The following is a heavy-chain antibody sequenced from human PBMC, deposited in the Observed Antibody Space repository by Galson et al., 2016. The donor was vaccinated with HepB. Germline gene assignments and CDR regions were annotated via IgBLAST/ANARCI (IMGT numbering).Heavy chain of an antibody. CDR1: GFTFSDST. CDR3: TRHLLYGGTSFDY. CDR2: IRNKANSYAA. V-gene: IGHV3-73*01. Sequence: SLRLSCAASGFTFSDSTVHWVRQASGKGLEWVGRIRNKANSYAAAYAASVKGRFTISRDDSKKTAYLQMNSLKTEDTAVYFCTRHLLYGGTSFDYWGQVTLVTVSS. D-gene: IGHD4-23*01. J-gene: IGHJ4*02.